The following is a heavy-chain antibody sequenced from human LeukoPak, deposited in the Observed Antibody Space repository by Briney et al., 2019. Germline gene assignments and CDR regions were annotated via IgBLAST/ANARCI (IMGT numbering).Heavy chain of an antibody. CDR3: AKGWDYVWGSYRSSEYFQH. J-gene: IGHJ1*01. Sequence: GGSLRLSCAASGFTFSSYGMHWVRQAPGKGLEWVAFIRYDGSNKYYADSVKGRFTISRDNSKNSLYLQMNSLRAEDTAVYYCAKGWDYVWGSYRSSEYFQHWGQGTLVTVSS. V-gene: IGHV3-30*02. D-gene: IGHD3-16*02. CDR1: GFTFSSYG. CDR2: IRYDGSNK.